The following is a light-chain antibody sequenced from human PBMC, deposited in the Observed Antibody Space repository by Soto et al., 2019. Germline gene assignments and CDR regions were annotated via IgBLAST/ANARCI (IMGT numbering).Light chain of an antibody. CDR3: QQYYSSVT. CDR2: WAS. CDR1: QTVFHTSYNKDF. Sequence: DIVMTQSPDSLSVSLGETATINCKSSQTVFHTSYNKDFLDWYQQKAGQPPKLLFSWASNQESGVPARFSGGGSGTDFSPTISSLQPEDGAVYSCQQYYSSVTFGQGTNLEIK. J-gene: IGKJ2*01. V-gene: IGKV4-1*01.